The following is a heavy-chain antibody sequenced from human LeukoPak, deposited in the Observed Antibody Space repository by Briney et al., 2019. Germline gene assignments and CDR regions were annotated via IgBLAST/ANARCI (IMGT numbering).Heavy chain of an antibody. J-gene: IGHJ4*02. CDR2: IQSKTEGGTT. Sequence: TSGGSLRLSCAASGFTFSDAWMTWVRQAPGKGLECVGFIQSKTEGGTTDSAAPVKGRFTVSRDDSKSTLYLQMNSLKTEDTAVYYCTTWSSQFDYWGQGTLVTVSS. CDR3: TTWSSQFDY. CDR1: GFTFSDAW. V-gene: IGHV3-15*01. D-gene: IGHD6-6*01.